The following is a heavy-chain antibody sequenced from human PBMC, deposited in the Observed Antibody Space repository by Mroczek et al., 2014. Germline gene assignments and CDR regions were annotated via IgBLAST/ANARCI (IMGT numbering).Heavy chain of an antibody. Sequence: QVQLQQWGAGLLKPSETLSLTCAVYGGSFSGYYWSWIRQPPGKGLEWIGEINHSGSTNYNPSLKSRVTISVDTSKNQFSLKLSSVTAADTAVYYCACLNPKGKVKYGMDVWGQGTTVTVSS. D-gene: IGHD3-10*01. J-gene: IGHJ6*02. V-gene: IGHV4-34*01. CDR3: ACLNPKGKVKYGMDV. CDR1: GGSFSGYY. CDR2: INHSGST.